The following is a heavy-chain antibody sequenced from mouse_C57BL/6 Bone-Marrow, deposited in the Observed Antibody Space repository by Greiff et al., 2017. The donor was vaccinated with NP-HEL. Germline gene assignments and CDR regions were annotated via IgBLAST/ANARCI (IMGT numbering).Heavy chain of an antibody. CDR3: TTLNYGSSYDWYFDV. CDR1: GFNIKDDY. Sequence: EVQLQQSGAELVRPGASVKLSCTASGFNIKDDYMHWVKQRPEQGLEWIGWLDPDNVDTAYASKFQGKATITADTSSNTSYLQLSSLTSEDTAVYYCTTLNYGSSYDWYFDVWGTGTTVTVSS. D-gene: IGHD1-1*01. J-gene: IGHJ1*03. CDR2: LDPDNVDT. V-gene: IGHV14-4*01.